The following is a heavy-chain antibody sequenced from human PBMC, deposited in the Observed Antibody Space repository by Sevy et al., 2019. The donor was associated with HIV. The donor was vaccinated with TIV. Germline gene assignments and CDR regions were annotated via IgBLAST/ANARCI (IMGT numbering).Heavy chain of an antibody. Sequence: GGSLRVSCAASGFTFSMYWMSWVRQAPGKGLEWVAKIKQDGSETYYVDSVKGRFTISRDNAKNSLYLQMKSLRADDTAVYYCARAYYKFCGGDCYLDYWGQGTLVTVSS. CDR1: GFTFSMYW. CDR2: IKQDGSET. V-gene: IGHV3-7*01. CDR3: ARAYYKFCGGDCYLDY. D-gene: IGHD2-21*02. J-gene: IGHJ4*02.